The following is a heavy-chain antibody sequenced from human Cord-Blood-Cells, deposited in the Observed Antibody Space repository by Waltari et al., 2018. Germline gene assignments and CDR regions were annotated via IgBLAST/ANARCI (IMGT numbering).Heavy chain of an antibody. CDR1: GGSFRGYY. Sequence: QVQLQQWGAGLLKPSETLSLTCAVYGGSFRGYYRSWISPPPGKGLEWIGEINHSGRTNYNPSLKSRVTISVDTSKDQFSLKLSSVTAADTAVYYCARAPRRRYSYGHDAFDIWGQGTMVTVSS. V-gene: IGHV4-34*01. D-gene: IGHD5-18*01. CDR3: ARAPRRRYSYGHDAFDI. CDR2: INHSGRT. J-gene: IGHJ3*02.